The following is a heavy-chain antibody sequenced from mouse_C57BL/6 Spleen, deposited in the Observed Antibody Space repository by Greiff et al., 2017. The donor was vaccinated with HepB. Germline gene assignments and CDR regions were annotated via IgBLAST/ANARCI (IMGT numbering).Heavy chain of an antibody. CDR3: ARSGDLLCSLYALDY. Sequence: QVQLQQPGTELVKPGASVKLSCKASGYTFTSYWMHWVKQRPGQGLEWIGNINPSNGGTNYNEKFKSKATLAVDKSSSTAYMQLSSLTPEDSAVYYCARSGDLLCSLYALDYWGQGTSVTVSS. CDR1: GYTFTSYW. J-gene: IGHJ4*01. D-gene: IGHD2-1*01. CDR2: INPSNGGT. V-gene: IGHV1-53*01.